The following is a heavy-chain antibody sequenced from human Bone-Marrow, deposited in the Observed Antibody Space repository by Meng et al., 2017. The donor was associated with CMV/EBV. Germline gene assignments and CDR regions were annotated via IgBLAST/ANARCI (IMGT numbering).Heavy chain of an antibody. CDR2: IYYSGST. CDR3: RTYQLLNAFDI. V-gene: IGHV4-39*01. Sequence: SEPLSLTCTVSGGSISSSSYYWGWIRQPPGKGLEWIGSIYYSGSTYYNPSLKSRVTISVDTSKNQFPLKLSSVTAADTAVYYCRTYQLLNAFDIWGQGTIITASS. J-gene: IGHJ3*02. CDR1: GGSISSSSYY. D-gene: IGHD2-2*01.